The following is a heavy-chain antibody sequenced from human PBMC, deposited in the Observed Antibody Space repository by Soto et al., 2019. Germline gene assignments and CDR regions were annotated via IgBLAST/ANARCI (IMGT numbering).Heavy chain of an antibody. V-gene: IGHV4-4*02. D-gene: IGHD3-9*01. CDR1: GGSISSSNW. Sequence: SETLSLTCAVSGGSISSSNWWSWVRQPPGKGLEWIGEIYHSGSTNYNPSLKSRVTISVDKSKNQFSLKLSSVTAADTAVYYCARARGDYDILTGYYFDYWGQGTLVTVSS. CDR3: ARARGDYDILTGYYFDY. CDR2: IYHSGST. J-gene: IGHJ4*02.